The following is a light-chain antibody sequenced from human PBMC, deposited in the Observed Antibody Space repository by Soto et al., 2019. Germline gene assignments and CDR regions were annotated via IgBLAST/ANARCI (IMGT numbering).Light chain of an antibody. J-gene: IGLJ3*02. CDR2: GND. CDR3: ATWDASLSEVV. V-gene: IGLV1-51*01. CDR1: RSNIGNNV. Sequence: QSVLTQPPSVSAAPGQTVTISCSGSRSNIGNNVVSWYQQQLPGTAPKLLIYGNDLRPSGITDRFSGSKSGTSAILGITGLQTGDEADYYCATWDASLSEVVFGGGTKVTVL.